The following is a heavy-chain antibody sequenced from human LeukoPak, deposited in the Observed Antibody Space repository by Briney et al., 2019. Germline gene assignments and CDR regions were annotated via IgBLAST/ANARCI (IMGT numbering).Heavy chain of an antibody. D-gene: IGHD6-6*01. CDR3: AKDPPPGIAARAFDY. J-gene: IGHJ4*02. CDR2: IIPILGIA. Sequence: ASVKVSCKASGGTFSSYAISWVRQAPGQGLEWMGRIIPILGIANYAQKFQGRVTITADKSTSTAYMELSSLRSEDTAVYYCAKDPPPGIAARAFDYWGQGTLVTVSS. V-gene: IGHV1-69*04. CDR1: GGTFSSYA.